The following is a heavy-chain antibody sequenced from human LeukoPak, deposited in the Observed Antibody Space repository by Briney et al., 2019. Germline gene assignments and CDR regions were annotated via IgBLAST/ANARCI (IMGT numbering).Heavy chain of an antibody. CDR1: GFTFSNYG. Sequence: PGRSLRLSCAVSGFTFSNYGMHWVRQAPGKGLGWVAIISYDGSNKSYADSVKGRFTISRDNSKNTLYLQMNSRRAEDTAVYYCAKSCLDTYYDTLTGSDYWGQGTLVTVSS. CDR3: AKSCLDTYYDTLTGSDY. D-gene: IGHD3-9*01. J-gene: IGHJ4*02. V-gene: IGHV3-30*18. CDR2: ISYDGSNK.